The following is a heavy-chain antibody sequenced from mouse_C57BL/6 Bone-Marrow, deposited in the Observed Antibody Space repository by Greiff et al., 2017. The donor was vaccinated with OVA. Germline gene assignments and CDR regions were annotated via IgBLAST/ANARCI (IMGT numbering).Heavy chain of an antibody. J-gene: IGHJ3*01. Sequence: EVMLVESGGGLVQPGGSLSLSCAASGFTFTDYYMSWVRQPPGKALEWLGFIRNKANGYTTEYSASVKGRFTISRDNSQRILYLQMHALRAEDSANYSCARSFYYSNPAWFAYWGQGTLVTVSA. V-gene: IGHV7-3*01. CDR3: ARSFYYSNPAWFAY. CDR1: GFTFTDYY. CDR2: IRNKANGYTT. D-gene: IGHD2-5*01.